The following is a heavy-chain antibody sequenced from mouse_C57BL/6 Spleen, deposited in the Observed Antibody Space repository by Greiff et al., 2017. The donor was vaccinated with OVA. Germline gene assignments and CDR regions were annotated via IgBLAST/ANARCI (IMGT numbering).Heavy chain of an antibody. D-gene: IGHD2-10*01. CDR2: IYPGSGNT. CDR1: GYTFTDYY. CDR3: AAYFGAMDY. V-gene: IGHV1-76*01. J-gene: IGHJ4*01. Sequence: QVQLKQSGAELVRPGASVKLSCKASGYTFTDYYINWVKQRPGQGLEWIARIYPGSGNTYYNEKFKGKATLTAEKSSSTAYMQLSSLTSEDSAVYFCAAYFGAMDYWGQGTSVTVSS.